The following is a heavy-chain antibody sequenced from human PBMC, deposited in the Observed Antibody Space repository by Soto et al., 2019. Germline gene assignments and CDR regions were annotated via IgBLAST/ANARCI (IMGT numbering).Heavy chain of an antibody. CDR2: ISGSGGST. CDR1: GFTFSSYA. CDR3: ARHRGYSYGSETADY. Sequence: GGSLRLSCAASGFTFSSYAMSWVRQAPGKGLEWVSAISGSGGSTYYADSVKGRFTISRDNSKKTLYLQMNSLRAEDTAVYYCARHRGYSYGSETADYWGQGTLVTVSS. V-gene: IGHV3-23*01. D-gene: IGHD5-18*01. J-gene: IGHJ4*02.